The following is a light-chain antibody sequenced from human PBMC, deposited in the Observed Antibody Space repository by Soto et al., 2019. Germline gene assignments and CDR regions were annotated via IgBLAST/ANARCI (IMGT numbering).Light chain of an antibody. CDR2: EVV. V-gene: IGLV2-8*01. J-gene: IGLJ1*01. Sequence: QSALTQPPSAPGSPGQSVTISCTGTRNDIGAYEFVSWYQHHPGKAPKLIIYEVVQRPSGVPDRFSGSKPGNTASLTVSGLQAADEADYYCKSYAGSNTYVFGTGTKVTVL. CDR1: RNDIGAYEF. CDR3: KSYAGSNTYV.